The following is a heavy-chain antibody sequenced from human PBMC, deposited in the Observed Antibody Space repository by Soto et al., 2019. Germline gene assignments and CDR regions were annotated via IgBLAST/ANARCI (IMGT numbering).Heavy chain of an antibody. CDR2: ISGSGGST. V-gene: IGHV3-23*01. J-gene: IGHJ3*02. Sequence: GGSLRLSCAASGFTFSSYAMSWVRQAPGKGLEWVSAISGSGGSTYYADSVKGRFTISRDNSKNTLYLQMNSLRAEDTAVYYCAKDPEYSSGWYGIYSAFDIWGQGTMVTVSS. CDR1: GFTFSSYA. D-gene: IGHD6-19*01. CDR3: AKDPEYSSGWYGIYSAFDI.